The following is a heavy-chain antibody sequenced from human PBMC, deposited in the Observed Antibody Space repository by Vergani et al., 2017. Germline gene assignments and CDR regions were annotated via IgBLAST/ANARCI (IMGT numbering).Heavy chain of an antibody. V-gene: IGHV1-69*01. Sequence: QVQLVQSGAEVKKPGSSVKVSCKASGGTFSSYAISWVRQAPGQGLEWMGGIIPIFGTANYAQKFQGRVTITADESTSTAYMELSSLRSEDTAVYYCARADWGYCSSTSCSSLVGYYYYGMDVWGQGTTVTVSS. CDR1: GGTFSSYA. CDR2: IIPIFGTA. CDR3: ARADWGYCSSTSCSSLVGYYYYGMDV. D-gene: IGHD2-2*01. J-gene: IGHJ6*02.